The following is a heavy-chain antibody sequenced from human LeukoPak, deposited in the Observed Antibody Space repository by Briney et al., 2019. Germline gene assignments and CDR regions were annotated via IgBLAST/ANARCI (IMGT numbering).Heavy chain of an antibody. CDR1: GFTFSDYY. Sequence: PGGSLRLSCAASGFTFSDYYMSWIRQAPGKGLEWVAVIWYGGSNKYYADSVKGRFTISRDNSKNTLYLQMNSLRAEDTAVYYCAKDRGGRYYYMDVWGKGTTVTVSS. V-gene: IGHV3-30*02. D-gene: IGHD3-10*01. CDR3: AKDRGGRYYYMDV. CDR2: IWYGGSNK. J-gene: IGHJ6*03.